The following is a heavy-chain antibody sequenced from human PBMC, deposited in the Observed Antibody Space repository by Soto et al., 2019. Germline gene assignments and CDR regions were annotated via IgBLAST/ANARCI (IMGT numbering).Heavy chain of an antibody. CDR1: GFTFSGST. J-gene: IGHJ4*02. D-gene: IGHD3-3*01. V-gene: IGHV3-73*01. Sequence: PGGSLRLSCAASGFTFSGSTLHWVRQASGKGLEWVGRIGSKANNYAAAYAVSLKGRFTISRDDSRNTAYLQMSSPKTEDTAVYYCARGVYPFWSGHPKGLDYWGQGTVVTVSS. CDR2: IGSKANNYAA. CDR3: ARGVYPFWSGHPKGLDY.